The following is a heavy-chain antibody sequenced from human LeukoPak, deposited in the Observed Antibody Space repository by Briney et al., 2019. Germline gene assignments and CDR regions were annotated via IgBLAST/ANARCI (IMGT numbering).Heavy chain of an antibody. CDR2: ISSSSSYI. J-gene: IGHJ4*02. V-gene: IGHV3-21*01. D-gene: IGHD1-7*01. Sequence: GGSLRLSCAASGFTFSSYSMNWVRQAPGKGLEWVSSISSSSSYIYYADSVRGRFTISRDNAKNSMYLQMNSLRAEDTAVYYCARWDIRGTAHQLDYWGQGTLVTVSS. CDR3: ARWDIRGTAHQLDY. CDR1: GFTFSSYS.